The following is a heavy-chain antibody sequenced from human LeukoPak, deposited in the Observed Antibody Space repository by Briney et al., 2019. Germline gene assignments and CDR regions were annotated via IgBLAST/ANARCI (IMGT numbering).Heavy chain of an antibody. CDR1: GFPFRSYA. CDR2: IKKDGTEK. V-gene: IGHV3-7*01. D-gene: IGHD5-18*01. Sequence: GGSLRLSCAASGFPFRSYAMHWVRQAPGKGLEWVANIKKDGTEKYYVDSVKGRFTISRDNAKTSLYLQMNSPRAEDTAVYYCARHLSGVTGYTYGRGIDYWGQGTLVTVSS. J-gene: IGHJ4*02. CDR3: ARHLSGVTGYTYGRGIDY.